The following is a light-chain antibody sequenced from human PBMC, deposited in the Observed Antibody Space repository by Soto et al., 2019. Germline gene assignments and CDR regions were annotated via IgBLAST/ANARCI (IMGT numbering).Light chain of an antibody. J-gene: IGLJ1*01. Sequence: QSALTQPASVSGSPRQSITISCTGTNSDVGSYNLVSWFQQHPGKAPKLVIYEVTKRPSGVSDRFSGSKSGNTASLTISGLQAEDEADYYCFSYAGDSVYVFXTGTKV. V-gene: IGLV2-23*02. CDR1: NSDVGSYNL. CDR3: FSYAGDSVYV. CDR2: EVT.